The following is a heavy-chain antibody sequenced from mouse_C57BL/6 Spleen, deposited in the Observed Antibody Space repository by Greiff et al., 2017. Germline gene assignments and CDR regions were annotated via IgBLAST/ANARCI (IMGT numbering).Heavy chain of an antibody. Sequence: VKLQQPGAELVRPGSSVKLSCKASGYTFTSYWMHWVKQRPIQGLEWIGNIDPSDSETHYNQKFKDKATLTVDKSSSTAYMQLSSLTSEDSAVYYCARGNGGNYFDYWGQGTTLTVSS. CDR2: IDPSDSET. CDR1: GYTFTSYW. V-gene: IGHV1-52*01. J-gene: IGHJ2*01. CDR3: ARGNGGNYFDY.